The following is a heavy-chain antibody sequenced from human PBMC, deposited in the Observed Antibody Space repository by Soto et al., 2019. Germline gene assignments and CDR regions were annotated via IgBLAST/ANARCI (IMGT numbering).Heavy chain of an antibody. CDR3: AWNAYYYDSSGYYRDY. D-gene: IGHD3-22*01. V-gene: IGHV5-51*01. CDR2: IYPGDSDT. Sequence: GESLKISCKGSGYSFTSYWIGWVRQMPGKGLEWMGIIYPGDSDTRYSPSFQGQVTISADKSISTAYLQWSSLKASDTAMYYCAWNAYYYDSSGYYRDYWGQGTLVTVSS. J-gene: IGHJ4*02. CDR1: GYSFTSYW.